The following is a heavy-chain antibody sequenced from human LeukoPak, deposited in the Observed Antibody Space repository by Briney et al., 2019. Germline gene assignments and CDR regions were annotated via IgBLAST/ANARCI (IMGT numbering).Heavy chain of an antibody. D-gene: IGHD3-3*01. CDR2: IYYSGST. CDR3: ARINRNYDFWSGYYMGGVGGFDY. CDR1: GGSISSYY. J-gene: IGHJ4*02. Sequence: PSETLSLTCTVSGGSISSYYWSWIRQPPGKGLEWIGYIYYSGSTNYNPSLKSRVTISVDTSKNQFSLKLSSVTAADTAVYYCARINRNYDFWSGYYMGGVGGFDYWGQGTLVTVSS. V-gene: IGHV4-59*08.